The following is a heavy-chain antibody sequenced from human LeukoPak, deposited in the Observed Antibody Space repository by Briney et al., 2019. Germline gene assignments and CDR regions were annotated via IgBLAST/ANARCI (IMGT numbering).Heavy chain of an antibody. CDR3: ARAMVATYYFDY. J-gene: IGHJ4*02. D-gene: IGHD5-12*01. V-gene: IGHV6-1*01. CDR1: GYSVSSNSAA. Sequence: QTLSLTCAISGYSVSSNSAAWNWMTQSPSRDLEWLGRTYYRSKWYNDYAVSVKRRITINPDTSKNQFSLQLNSVTPEDTAVYYCARAMVATYYFDYWGQGTLVTVSS. CDR2: TYYRSKWYN.